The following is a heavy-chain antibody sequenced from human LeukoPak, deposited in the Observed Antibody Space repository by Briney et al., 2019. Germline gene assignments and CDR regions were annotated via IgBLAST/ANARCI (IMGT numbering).Heavy chain of an antibody. J-gene: IGHJ4*02. CDR2: IKQDGTEK. CDR3: ARHYNFWSGSDY. D-gene: IGHD3-3*01. V-gene: IGHV3-7*01. Sequence: GGPLRLSCAASGFTFSNYWMSWVRQAPGKGLEWVANIKQDGTEKYYVDSVKGRFTISRDNAKNSLYLQMNSLRAEDTAVYYCARHYNFWSGSDYWGQGTLVTVSS. CDR1: GFTFSNYW.